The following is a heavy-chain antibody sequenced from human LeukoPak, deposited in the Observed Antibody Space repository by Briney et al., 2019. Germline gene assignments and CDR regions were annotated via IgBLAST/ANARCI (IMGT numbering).Heavy chain of an antibody. CDR1: GYTLTELS. J-gene: IGHJ4*02. CDR3: ATVDDFWSGYYSYYFDY. D-gene: IGHD3-3*01. Sequence: AAVKVSCKVSGYTLTELSMHWVRQAPGKGLEWMGGFDPEDGETIYAQKFQGRVTMTEDTSTDTAYMELSSLRSEDTAVYYCATVDDFWSGYYSYYFDYWGQGTLVTVSS. V-gene: IGHV1-24*01. CDR2: FDPEDGET.